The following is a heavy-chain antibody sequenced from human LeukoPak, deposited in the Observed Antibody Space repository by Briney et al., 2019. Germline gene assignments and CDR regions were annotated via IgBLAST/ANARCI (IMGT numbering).Heavy chain of an antibody. J-gene: IGHJ4*02. V-gene: IGHV4-39*01. CDR2: IYYSGNT. CDR1: GGSISSGYY. D-gene: IGHD6-13*01. CDR3: ARRREQQLVDFDY. Sequence: PSETLSLTCTVSGGSISSGYYWGWIRPPPGKGLEWIGNIYYSGNTYYNPSLKSRVTMSVDTSKNQFSLKLSTVTAADTSVYYCARRREQQLVDFDYWGQGTLVTVSS.